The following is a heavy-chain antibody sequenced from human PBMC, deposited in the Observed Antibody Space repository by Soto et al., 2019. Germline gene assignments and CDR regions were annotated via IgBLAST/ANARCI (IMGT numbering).Heavy chain of an antibody. CDR2: MNPKTGNT. Sequence: ASVKVSGKASGYTFTNYNINWVRQATGQGLEWMGWMNPKTGNTGYAEKFQGRVTMTRNSSINTAFMELSGLRSEDTAVYYCAREAASDPSFYYHYMDVWGKGTTVTVSS. CDR3: AREAASDPSFYYHYMDV. V-gene: IGHV1-8*01. J-gene: IGHJ6*03. D-gene: IGHD6-25*01. CDR1: GYTFTNYN.